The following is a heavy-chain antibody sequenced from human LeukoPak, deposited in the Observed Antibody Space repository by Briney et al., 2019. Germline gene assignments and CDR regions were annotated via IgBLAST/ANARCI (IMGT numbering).Heavy chain of an antibody. J-gene: IGHJ4*02. Sequence: PSETLSLTCTVSGGSISSYYWSWIRQPPGKGLEWIGYIYYSGSTNYNPSLKSRVTISVDTSKNQFSLKLSSVTAADTAVYYCASLTTDVPDYWGQGTLVTVSS. CDR3: ASLTTDVPDY. V-gene: IGHV4-59*08. CDR2: IYYSGST. CDR1: GGSISSYY. D-gene: IGHD4-11*01.